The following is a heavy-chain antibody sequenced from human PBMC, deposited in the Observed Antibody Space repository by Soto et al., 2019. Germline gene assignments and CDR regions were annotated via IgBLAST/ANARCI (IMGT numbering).Heavy chain of an antibody. D-gene: IGHD3-10*01. CDR2: IKSKTDGGTT. J-gene: IGHJ4*02. V-gene: IGHV3-15*01. CDR3: ATGSVPGVREIDPLDY. Sequence: GGSLRLSCAASGFTFSNAWMSWVRQAPGKGLEWVGRIKSKTDGGTTDYAAPVKGRFTNSRDDSKNTLYLQMNSLKTEDTAVYYCATGSVPGVREIDPLDYWGQGTLVTVSS. CDR1: GFTFSNAW.